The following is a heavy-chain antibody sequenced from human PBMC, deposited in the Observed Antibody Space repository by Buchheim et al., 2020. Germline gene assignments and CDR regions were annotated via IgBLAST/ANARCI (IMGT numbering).Heavy chain of an antibody. CDR3: AGSSAALRVGWYPDY. Sequence: EVQLVESGGGLVQPGGSLRLSCAASGFTFSSYEMNWVRQAPGKGLEWVSYISSSGSTIYYADSVKGRFTISRDNAKNSLYLQMNSLRAEDTAVYYCAGSSAALRVGWYPDYWGQGTL. CDR2: ISSSGSTI. CDR1: GFTFSSYE. D-gene: IGHD6-19*01. J-gene: IGHJ4*02. V-gene: IGHV3-48*03.